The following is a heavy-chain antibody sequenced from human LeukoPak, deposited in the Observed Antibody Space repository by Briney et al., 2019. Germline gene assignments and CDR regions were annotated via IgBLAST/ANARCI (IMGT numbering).Heavy chain of an antibody. CDR2: IYHSGST. J-gene: IGHJ3*02. Sequence: SETLSLTCAVSGGSISSSNWWSWVRQPPGKGLEWIGEIYHSGSTNYNPSLKSRVTISVDKSKNQYSLKLSSVTAADTVVYYCARGTYCSSTSCYERGAFDIWGQGTMVTVSS. V-gene: IGHV4-4*02. CDR3: ARGTYCSSTSCYERGAFDI. CDR1: GGSISSSNW. D-gene: IGHD2-2*01.